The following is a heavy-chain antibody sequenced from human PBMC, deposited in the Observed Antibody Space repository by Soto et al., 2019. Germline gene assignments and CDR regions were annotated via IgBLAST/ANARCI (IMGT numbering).Heavy chain of an antibody. J-gene: IGHJ6*01. CDR1: WGRGVDSG. CDR2: VRSKGNIHAT. CDR3: ARHQGYVYGSTSVDE. Sequence: VGLLRVRCAASWGRGVDSGGGWIRKTDGNGLEWVGRVRSKGNIHATTYGESVTGRFSISRDESQNMVYLQMNSLKIEDTAVYYCARHQGYVYGSTSVDEWG. D-gene: IGHD2-15*01. V-gene: IGHV3-73*01.